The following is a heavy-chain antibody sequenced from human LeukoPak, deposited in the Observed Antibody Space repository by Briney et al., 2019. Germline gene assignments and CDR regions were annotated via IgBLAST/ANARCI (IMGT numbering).Heavy chain of an antibody. V-gene: IGHV3-73*01. Sequence: PGGSLRLSCAASGFTFSGSAMHWVRQASGKGLEWVGRIRSKANSYATAYAASVKGRFTISRDDSKNTAYLQMNSLKTEDTAVYYCIAVAGLTGGFDYWGQGTLVTVSS. CDR1: GFTFSGSA. D-gene: IGHD6-19*01. CDR2: IRSKANSYAT. J-gene: IGHJ4*02. CDR3: IAVAGLTGGFDY.